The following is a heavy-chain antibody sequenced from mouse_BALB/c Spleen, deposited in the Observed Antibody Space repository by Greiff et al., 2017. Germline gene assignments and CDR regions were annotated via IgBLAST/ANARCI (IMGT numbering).Heavy chain of an antibody. D-gene: IGHD1-1*01. V-gene: IGHV14-3*02. CDR2: IDPANGNT. CDR1: GFNIKDTY. CDR3: ARSTVVATDY. Sequence: VQLKESGAELVKPGASVKLSCTASGFNIKDTYMHWVKQRPEQGLEWIGRIDPANGNTKYDPKFQGKATITADTSSNTAYLQLSSLTSEDTAVYYCARSTVVATDYWGQGTSVTVSS. J-gene: IGHJ4*01.